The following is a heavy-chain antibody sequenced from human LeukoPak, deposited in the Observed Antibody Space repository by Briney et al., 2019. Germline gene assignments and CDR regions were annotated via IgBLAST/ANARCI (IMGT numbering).Heavy chain of an antibody. CDR3: ARDLHGSGSYPD. Sequence: SETLSLTCTVSGGSISSGSYYWSWIRQPAGKGLEWIGRIYTSGSTNYNPSLKSRVTISVDTSKNQFSLKLSSVTAADTAVYYCARDLHGSGSYPDWGQGTLVTVSS. D-gene: IGHD3-10*01. CDR1: GGSISSGSYY. CDR2: IYTSGST. V-gene: IGHV4-61*02. J-gene: IGHJ4*02.